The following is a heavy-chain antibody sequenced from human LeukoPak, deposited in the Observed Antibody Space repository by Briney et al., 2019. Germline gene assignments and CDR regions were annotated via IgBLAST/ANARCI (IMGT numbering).Heavy chain of an antibody. J-gene: IGHJ1*01. D-gene: IGHD6-19*01. V-gene: IGHV3-7*01. CDR2: MKEDGSEK. CDR1: GFTPTSYW. Sequence: HPGGSLRLSCVASGFTPTSYWMTTVRQAPGQGLEWVSNMKEDGSEKYYVVSVKGRFSISRDNAKNSLFLQMNSPRAEDTAVYYCARDRYSSKWGQGTLVTVSS. CDR3: ARDRYSSK.